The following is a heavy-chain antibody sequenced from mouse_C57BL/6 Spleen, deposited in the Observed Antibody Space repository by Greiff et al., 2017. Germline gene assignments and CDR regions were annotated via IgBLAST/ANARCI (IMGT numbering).Heavy chain of an antibody. V-gene: IGHV1-52*01. J-gene: IGHJ4*01. CDR1: GYTFTSYW. CDR2: IDPSDSET. CDR3: ARGGYGSYAMDY. Sequence: QVQLQQPGAELVRPGSSVKLSCKASGYTFTSYWMHWVKQRPIQGLEWIGNIDPSDSETHYNQKFKDKATLTVDKSSSTAYMQLSSLTSEDSAVYYCARGGYGSYAMDYWGQGASVTVS. D-gene: IGHD1-1*01.